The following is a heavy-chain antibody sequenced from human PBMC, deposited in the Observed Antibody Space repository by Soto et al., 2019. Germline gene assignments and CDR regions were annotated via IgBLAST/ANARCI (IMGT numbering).Heavy chain of an antibody. CDR2: INHSGST. CDR1: GGSFSGYY. V-gene: IGHV4-34*01. Sequence: QVQLQQWGAGLLKPSETLSLTCAVYGGSFSGYYWSWIRQPPGKGLEWIGEINHSGSTNYNPSLNRRVPISVYTSKSQFSLELSSVTAADTAVYYCARGAGVGATLPENDWGQGTLVTVSS. CDR3: ARGAGVGATLPEND. D-gene: IGHD1-26*01. J-gene: IGHJ4*02.